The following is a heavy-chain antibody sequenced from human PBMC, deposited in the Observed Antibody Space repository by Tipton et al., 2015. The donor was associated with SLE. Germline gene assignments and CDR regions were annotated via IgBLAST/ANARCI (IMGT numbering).Heavy chain of an antibody. D-gene: IGHD3-22*01. V-gene: IGHV4-59*11. CDR2: IYYSGST. J-gene: IGHJ3*02. CDR1: GGSISSHY. CDR3: ARDRDSSGSDAFDI. Sequence: TLSLTCTVSGGSISSHYWSWIRQPPGKGLDWIGYIYYSGSTNYNPSLKSRVTISVDTSKNQFSLKLSSVTAADTAVYYCARDRDSSGSDAFDIWGQGTMVTVSS.